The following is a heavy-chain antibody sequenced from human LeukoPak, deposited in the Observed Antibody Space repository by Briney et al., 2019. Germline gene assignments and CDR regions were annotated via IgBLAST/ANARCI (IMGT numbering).Heavy chain of an antibody. Sequence: GGSLRLSCSASGFRFSGYAIHWVRQAPGKGLEYVSVINTHGNSTHYADSVKGRFTLSRDNSKNTLYLHMSRLRPEDTAVYYCVKWGYFDGTSCPRLYYGMDVWGKGTTVTVSS. CDR3: VKWGYFDGTSCPRLYYGMDV. V-gene: IGHV3-64D*06. CDR2: INTHGNST. J-gene: IGHJ6*04. D-gene: IGHD2-2*01. CDR1: GFRFSGYA.